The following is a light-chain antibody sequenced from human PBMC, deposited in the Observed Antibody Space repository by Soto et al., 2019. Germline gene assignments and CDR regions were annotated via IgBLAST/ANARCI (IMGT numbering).Light chain of an antibody. CDR2: EVN. CDR3: SSYKSRSTYV. CDR1: SSDVGGYNY. Sequence: QSVLTQPASVSGSPGQSITISCTGTSSDVGGYNYVSWYQQHPGKAPKLMICEVNNRPSGVSNRFSGSKSGNTASLTISGLQAEDEADYYCSSYKSRSTYVFGTGTKVTVL. J-gene: IGLJ1*01. V-gene: IGLV2-14*01.